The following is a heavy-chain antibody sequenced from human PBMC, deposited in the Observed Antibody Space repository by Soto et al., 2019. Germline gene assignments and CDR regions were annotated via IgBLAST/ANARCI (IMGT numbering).Heavy chain of an antibody. CDR1: GYPFTGYY. Sequence: ASVKVSCKASGYPFTGYYIHCVRQAPGQGLEWVGWINPNSGGTTYAQNFPVRVTMTRDTSITTAYIELSXLTSDDTAVYYWPRGLAVAGALANDVFDIWTQGTMVTVSS. CDR2: INPNSGGT. D-gene: IGHD6-19*01. CDR3: PRGLAVAGALANDVFDI. J-gene: IGHJ3*02. V-gene: IGHV1-2*02.